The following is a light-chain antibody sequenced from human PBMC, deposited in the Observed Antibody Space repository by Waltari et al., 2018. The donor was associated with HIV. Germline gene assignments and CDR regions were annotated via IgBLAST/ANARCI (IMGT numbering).Light chain of an antibody. CDR3: DSAADNNLRV. CDR1: VLTKKY. V-gene: IGLV3-27*01. Sequence: SYELTQPSSVSVSPGQTARITCSGDVLTKKYARWFQQKPGQAPVLLIYKDSERPSGIPERFSGSSSGTTVTLTISGAQVEDEADYYCDSAADNNLRVFGGGTKLTVL. CDR2: KDS. J-gene: IGLJ3*02.